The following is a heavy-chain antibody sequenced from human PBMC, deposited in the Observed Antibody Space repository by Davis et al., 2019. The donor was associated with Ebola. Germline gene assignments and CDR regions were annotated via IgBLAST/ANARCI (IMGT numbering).Heavy chain of an antibody. V-gene: IGHV1-46*01. CDR1: GYTFTSYY. J-gene: IGHJ4*02. D-gene: IGHD5-12*01. CDR3: ARDPPRYSGYDYFDY. Sequence: ASVKVSCKASGYTFTSYYMHWVRQAPGQGLEWMGIINPSGGSTSYAQKFQGRVTMTRDTSTSTVYMELSSLRSEDTAVYYCARDPPRYSGYDYFDYWGQGTLVTVSS. CDR2: INPSGGST.